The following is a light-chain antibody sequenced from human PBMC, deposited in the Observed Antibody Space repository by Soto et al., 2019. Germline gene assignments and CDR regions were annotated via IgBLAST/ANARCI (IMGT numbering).Light chain of an antibody. CDR1: QSISTY. J-gene: IGKJ1*01. CDR3: QQSYTTPAGT. CDR2: AAG. V-gene: IGKV1-39*01. Sequence: DIQMTQSPTSLSASVVDRCTITFLASQSISTYVSWYQQKPGRAPKLLINAAGSLQSGVPSRFSGSGSGTDFTLTITGLQPEDFATYYCQQSYTTPAGTFGQGTKVDIK.